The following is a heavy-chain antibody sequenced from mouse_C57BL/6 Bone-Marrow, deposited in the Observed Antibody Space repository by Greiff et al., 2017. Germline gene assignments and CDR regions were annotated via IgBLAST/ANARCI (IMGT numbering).Heavy chain of an antibody. D-gene: IGHD2-1*01. CDR3: ARVFYYAFDY. CDR2: INYDGSST. J-gene: IGHJ2*01. CDR1: GFTFSDYY. V-gene: IGHV5-16*01. Sequence: EVKLVESEGGLVQPGSSMKLSCTASGFTFSDYYMAWVRQVPEKGLEWVANINYDGSSTYYLDSLKSRFIISRDNAKNILYLQMSSLKSEDTATYYCARVFYYAFDYWGQGTTLTVSS.